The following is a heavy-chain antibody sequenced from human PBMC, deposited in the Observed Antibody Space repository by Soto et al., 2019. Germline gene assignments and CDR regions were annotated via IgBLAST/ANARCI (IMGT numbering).Heavy chain of an antibody. V-gene: IGHV3-30*18. CDR1: GFSFSSCA. CDR2: ISYDGTNK. CDR3: VKGGRYSSSSGLDH. D-gene: IGHD6-6*01. Sequence: QVQLVESGGGVVQPGTSLRLSCAASGFSFSSCAMQWVRQAPGRGLEWVAVISYDGTNKYYADSVKGRFTISRDNSKNTLYLQMNSLGAEDTAVYYCVKGGRYSSSSGLDHWVKGTLVTVSS. J-gene: IGHJ4*02.